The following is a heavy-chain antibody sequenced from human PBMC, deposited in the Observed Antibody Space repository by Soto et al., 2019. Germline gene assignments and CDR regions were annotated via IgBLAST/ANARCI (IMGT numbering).Heavy chain of an antibody. J-gene: IGHJ5*01. Sequence: PGGSLRLSCAASGFSFSSHWMHWVRQAPGKGLVWVSRISTDGTTTGYADSVKGRFTISRDNARNTVYMQMNSLRAEDTAVYYCIRDRTTVTLFDSWGQGTLVTVS. CDR3: IRDRTTVTLFDS. CDR2: ISTDGTTT. D-gene: IGHD4-17*01. CDR1: GFSFSSHW. V-gene: IGHV3-74*01.